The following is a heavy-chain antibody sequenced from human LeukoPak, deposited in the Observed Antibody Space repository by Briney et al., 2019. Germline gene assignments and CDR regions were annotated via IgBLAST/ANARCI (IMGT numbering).Heavy chain of an antibody. D-gene: IGHD2-15*01. CDR3: ARMCSGGSCYSPDAFDI. CDR2: IYYSGST. Sequence: PSETLSLTCTVSGGSISSSSYYWGWIRQPPGKGLEWIGRIYYSGSTYYNPSLKSRVTISVDTSKNQFSLKLSSVTAADTAAYYCARMCSGGSCYSPDAFDIWGQGTMVTVSS. V-gene: IGHV4-39*01. J-gene: IGHJ3*02. CDR1: GGSISSSSYY.